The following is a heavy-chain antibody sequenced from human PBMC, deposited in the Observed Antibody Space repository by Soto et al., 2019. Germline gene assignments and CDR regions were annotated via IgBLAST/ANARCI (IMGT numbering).Heavy chain of an antibody. J-gene: IGHJ2*01. Sequence: EVQLLESGGGLVQPGGSLRLSCAASGFTFSCCAMSWVRQAPGRGLEWVSTIHGGADYTHYTDSVKGRFTISRDNSRNTLFLQMNRLTAGDTAIYYCAKSRGPGSYPNWSFNVWGRGTPVTVSS. D-gene: IGHD1-26*01. V-gene: IGHV3-23*01. CDR2: IHGGADYT. CDR3: AKSRGPGSYPNWSFNV. CDR1: GFTFSCCA.